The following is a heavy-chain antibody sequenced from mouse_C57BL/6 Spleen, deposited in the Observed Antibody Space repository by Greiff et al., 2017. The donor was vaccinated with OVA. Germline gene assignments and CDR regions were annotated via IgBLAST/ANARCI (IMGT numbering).Heavy chain of an antibody. D-gene: IGHD3-1*01. CDR2: ISSGSSTI. Sequence: EVQVVESGGGLVKPGGSLKLSCAASGFTFSDYGMHWVRQAPEKGLEWVAYISSGSSTIYYADTVKGRFTISRDNAKNTLFLQMTSLRSEDTAMYYCARRASYWYFDVWGTGTTVTVSS. V-gene: IGHV5-17*01. CDR1: GFTFSDYG. CDR3: ARRASYWYFDV. J-gene: IGHJ1*03.